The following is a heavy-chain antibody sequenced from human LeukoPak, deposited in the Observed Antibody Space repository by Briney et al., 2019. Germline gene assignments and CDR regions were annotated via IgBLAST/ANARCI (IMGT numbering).Heavy chain of an antibody. V-gene: IGHV3-21*01. CDR3: ARDRGIDY. D-gene: IGHD1-26*01. CDR1: GFTFSSYS. Sequence: GGSLRLSCAASGFTFSSYSMNWVRQAPGKGLEWVSSISSSSSYIYYADSVKGRFTISRDNAQNSLYLQMSSLRADDTAVYYCARDRGIDYWGQGALVTVSS. J-gene: IGHJ4*02. CDR2: ISSSSSYI.